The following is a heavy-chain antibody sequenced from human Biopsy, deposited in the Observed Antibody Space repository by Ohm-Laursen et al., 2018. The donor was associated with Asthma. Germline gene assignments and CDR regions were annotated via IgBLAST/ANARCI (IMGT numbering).Heavy chain of an antibody. J-gene: IGHJ4*02. D-gene: IGHD5-12*01. V-gene: IGHV3-30*18. CDR3: AKRRGYSGHDNDY. Sequence: SLRLSCTASGFMFRSFGMHGVRQAPGKGLEWVAVISYDGNHKFYEDSVKGRFTISRDNSKNTLYLQMNSLRTEDTAVYYCAKRRGYSGHDNDYWGQGTLVIVSS. CDR2: ISYDGNHK. CDR1: GFMFRSFG.